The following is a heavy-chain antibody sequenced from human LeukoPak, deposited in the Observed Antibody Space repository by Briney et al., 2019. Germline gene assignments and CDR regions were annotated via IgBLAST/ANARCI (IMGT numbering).Heavy chain of an antibody. Sequence: GRSLRLSCAASGFTFDDYAMHWVRQAPGKGLEWVSGISWNSGSIAYADSVKGRFTISRDNSKNTLYLQMNSLRAEDTAVYYCARDLYSLGDYWGQGTLVTVSS. CDR2: ISWNSGSI. CDR3: ARDLYSLGDY. CDR1: GFTFDDYA. J-gene: IGHJ4*02. D-gene: IGHD2-15*01. V-gene: IGHV3-9*01.